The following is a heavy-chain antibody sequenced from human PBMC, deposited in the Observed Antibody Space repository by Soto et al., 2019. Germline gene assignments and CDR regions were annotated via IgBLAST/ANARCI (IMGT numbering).Heavy chain of an antibody. J-gene: IGHJ6*02. D-gene: IGHD6-6*01. CDR1: GFTFSSYA. Sequence: QVQLVESGGGVVQPGRSLRLSCAASGFTFSSYAMHWVRQAPGKGLEWVAVISYDGSNKYYADSVKGRFTISRDNSKNTLYLQMNSLRAEDTDVYSCAGDPFDLPGSSSGGPYYDGMDVWGQWATVTVSS. V-gene: IGHV3-30-3*01. CDR3: AGDPFDLPGSSSGGPYYDGMDV. CDR2: ISYDGSNK.